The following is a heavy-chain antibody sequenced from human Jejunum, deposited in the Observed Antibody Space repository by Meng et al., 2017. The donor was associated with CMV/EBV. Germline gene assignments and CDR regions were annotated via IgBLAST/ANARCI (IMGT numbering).Heavy chain of an antibody. V-gene: IGHV3-53*01. Sequence: SGFTVSSDYMSWVRQAPGKGLEWVSSIYIVSSTDYADSVKGRFTISRDNPNNTLNLQMNNLRAEDTALYYCARFSIVRTTNAFDIWGQGTMVTVSS. CDR2: IYIVSST. J-gene: IGHJ3*02. D-gene: IGHD1-26*01. CDR1: GFTVSSDY. CDR3: ARFSIVRTTNAFDI.